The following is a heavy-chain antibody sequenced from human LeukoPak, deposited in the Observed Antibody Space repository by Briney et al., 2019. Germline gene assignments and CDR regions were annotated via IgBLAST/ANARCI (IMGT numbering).Heavy chain of an antibody. Sequence: PGGSLRLSCAASGFTFSTYWMSWVRQAPGKGLEWVANIKPDGSEKDYVDPLKGRFTISRDNAKNSLYLQVNSVRAEDTAVYYCARFGVPYGVDVWGQGTTVTVSS. CDR2: IKPDGSEK. V-gene: IGHV3-7*04. CDR3: ARFGVPYGVDV. J-gene: IGHJ6*02. D-gene: IGHD3-16*01. CDR1: GFTFSTYW.